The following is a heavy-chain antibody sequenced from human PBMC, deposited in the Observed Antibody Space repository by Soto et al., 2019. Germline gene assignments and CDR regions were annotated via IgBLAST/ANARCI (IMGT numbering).Heavy chain of an antibody. Sequence: GGSLRLSCAASGFTFDDYAMHWVRQAPGKGLEWVSGISWNSGSICYADSVKGRVTISRDNAKNSLYLPMNSLRAEDTALYYCATSRLWFPAGDSVAGSYYYYGMDVWGQGTTVTVSS. J-gene: IGHJ6*02. V-gene: IGHV3-9*01. CDR3: ATSRLWFPAGDSVAGSYYYYGMDV. CDR1: GFTFDDYA. D-gene: IGHD6-19*01. CDR2: ISWNSGSI.